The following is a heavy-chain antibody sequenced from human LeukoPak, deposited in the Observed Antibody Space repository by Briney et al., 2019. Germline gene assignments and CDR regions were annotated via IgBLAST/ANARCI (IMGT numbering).Heavy chain of an antibody. CDR3: ASAYYYDSSGYHDAFDI. CDR1: GGTFSSYA. V-gene: IGHV1-2*06. J-gene: IGHJ3*02. Sequence: ASVKVSCKASGGTFSSYAISWVRQAPGQGLEWMGRINPNSGGTNYAQKFQGRVTMTRDTSISTAYMELSRLRSDDTAVYYCASAYYYDSSGYHDAFDIWGQGTMVTVSS. D-gene: IGHD3-22*01. CDR2: INPNSGGT.